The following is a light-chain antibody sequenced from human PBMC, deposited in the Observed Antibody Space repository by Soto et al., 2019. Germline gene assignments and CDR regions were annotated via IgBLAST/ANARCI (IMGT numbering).Light chain of an antibody. CDR2: GAS. J-gene: IGKJ1*01. Sequence: ELVFTQSQGTLSFWPGERATLSFGTSQSVNNNYLAWYQQKPGQAPRLLIYGASSRATGIPDRFSGSGSGTDFTLSISRLEPEDFAVYYCQQYSSLWTFGQGTKVDI. CDR3: QQYSSLWT. V-gene: IGKV3-20*01. CDR1: QSVNNNY.